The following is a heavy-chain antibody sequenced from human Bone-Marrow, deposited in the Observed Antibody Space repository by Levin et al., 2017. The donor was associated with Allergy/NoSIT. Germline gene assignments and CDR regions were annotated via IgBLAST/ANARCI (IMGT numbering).Heavy chain of an antibody. D-gene: IGHD6-19*01. J-gene: IGHJ3*02. Sequence: SETLSLTCTVSGGSISSYYWSWIRQPPGKGLEWIGYIYYSGSTNYNPSLKSRVTISVDTSKNQFSLKLSSVTAADTAVYYCARLSQYRGTVAGFDIWGQGTMVTVSS. V-gene: IGHV4-59*08. CDR1: GGSISSYY. CDR2: IYYSGST. CDR3: ARLSQYRGTVAGFDI.